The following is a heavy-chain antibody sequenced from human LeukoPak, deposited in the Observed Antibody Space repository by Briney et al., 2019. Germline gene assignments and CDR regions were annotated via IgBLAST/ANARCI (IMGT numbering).Heavy chain of an antibody. J-gene: IGHJ5*02. CDR2: IYYSGTT. D-gene: IGHD4-17*01. CDR1: GGSITNYY. V-gene: IGHV4-59*01. CDR3: VRSKSGTYGWFDP. Sequence: SETLSLTCTVSGGSITNYYWSRIRQPPGKGLEWIGYIYYSGTTNYNPSLKSRVTISVDTSKNQFSLKVNSVTAADTAVYYCVRSKSGTYGWFDPWGQGTLVTVSS.